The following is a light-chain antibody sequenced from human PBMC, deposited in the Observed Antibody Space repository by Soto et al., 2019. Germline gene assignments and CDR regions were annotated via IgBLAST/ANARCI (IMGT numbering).Light chain of an antibody. Sequence: QSVLTQPAPLSGSPGQSITISCPGTSSEVGGYNYVSWYQQHPGKAPKLMIYDVSNRPSGVSNRFSGSKSGNTASLTISGLQAEDEADYYCSSYTSSSTLYVFGTGTKVTVL. CDR3: SSYTSSSTLYV. V-gene: IGLV2-14*01. J-gene: IGLJ1*01. CDR2: DVS. CDR1: SSEVGGYNY.